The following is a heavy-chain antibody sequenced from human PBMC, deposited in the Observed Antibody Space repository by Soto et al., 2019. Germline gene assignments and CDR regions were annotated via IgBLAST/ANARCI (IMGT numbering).Heavy chain of an antibody. CDR3: ATMHDYGDYAPFDN. D-gene: IGHD4-17*01. CDR2: IYYSGGT. Sequence: QVKLQESGPGLVKHSQTLSLSCTVSVGSIRSGGYYWSWIRQHPGKGLEWIGYIYYSGGTDYNPSLKSRVTMSLDTSKNQFSLRLTAVTAADTAVYFCATMHDYGDYAPFDNWGQGTLVTVAT. J-gene: IGHJ4*02. CDR1: VGSIRSGGYY. V-gene: IGHV4-31*03.